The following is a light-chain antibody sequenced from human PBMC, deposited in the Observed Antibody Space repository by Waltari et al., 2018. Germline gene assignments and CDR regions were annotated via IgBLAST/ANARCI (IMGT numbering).Light chain of an antibody. CDR1: QNLTNNY. V-gene: IGKV3-20*01. Sequence: EVTLTQSPDTLSVSPGPRATLSCRASQNLTNNYLAWYQQKPGLAPPLLIYDSSSRATGVPDRFSGSGSGTDFTLTIGRLEPEDYAVYYCQQYENSPLTFGGGTQVETK. CDR3: QQYENSPLT. J-gene: IGKJ4*01. CDR2: DSS.